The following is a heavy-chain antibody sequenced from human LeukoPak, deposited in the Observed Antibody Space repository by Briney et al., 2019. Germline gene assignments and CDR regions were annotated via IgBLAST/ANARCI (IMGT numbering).Heavy chain of an antibody. J-gene: IGHJ3*02. V-gene: IGHV1-46*01. CDR3: ARGLERLDSNNYLSFAFDI. CDR1: GYTFTDYY. CDR2: INTSGGHT. D-gene: IGHD4-11*01. Sequence: ASVKVSCKASGYTFTDYYMHWVQQAPGQGLEWMGIINTSGGHTNYAQKFQGRVSMTRDTSTGTLYMGLSSLRFEDTAVYYCARGLERLDSNNYLSFAFDIWGQGTMVTVS.